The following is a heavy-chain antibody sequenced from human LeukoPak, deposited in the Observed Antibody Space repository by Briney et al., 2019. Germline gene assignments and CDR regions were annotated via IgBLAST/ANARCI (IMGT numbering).Heavy chain of an antibody. CDR1: GFTFDDYG. V-gene: IGHV3-20*04. CDR2: INWNGGST. D-gene: IGHD3-10*01. Sequence: PGGSLRLSCAASGFTFDDYGMSWVRQAPGKGLEWVSGINWNGGSTGYADSVKGRFTISRDNAKNSLYLQMNSLRAEDTALYYCAGDKIPTGLLWFGEINDAFDIWGQGTMVTASS. CDR3: AGDKIPTGLLWFGEINDAFDI. J-gene: IGHJ3*02.